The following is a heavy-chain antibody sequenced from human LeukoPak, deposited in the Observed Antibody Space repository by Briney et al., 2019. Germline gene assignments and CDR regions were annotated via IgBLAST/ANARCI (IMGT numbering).Heavy chain of an antibody. J-gene: IGHJ4*02. CDR2: MYSSGST. CDR1: GESFSGYY. Sequence: SETLSLTCVVYGESFSGYYWGWIRQPPGKGLEWIGSMYSSGSTYYNPSLKSRVTISVDTSKNQFSLKLSSVTAADTAVYYCARHDPGYSYGSRGPNDYWGQGALVTVSS. D-gene: IGHD5-18*01. V-gene: IGHV4-34*01. CDR3: ARHDPGYSYGSRGPNDY.